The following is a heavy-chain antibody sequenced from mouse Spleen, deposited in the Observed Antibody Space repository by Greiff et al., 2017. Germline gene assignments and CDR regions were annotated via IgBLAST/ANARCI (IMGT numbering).Heavy chain of an antibody. CDR3: ARENGNYDFAY. Sequence: VQLQQSGAELARPGASVTLSCKVSGYSFTSCCISRVKQSIGQGLVWSGEFYPRSGNTYYNEKFKGKATLTADKSSSTAYMELRSLTSEDSAVYFCARENGNYDFAYWGQGTLVTVSA. CDR2: FYPRSGNT. V-gene: IGHV1-81*01. D-gene: IGHD2-1*01. J-gene: IGHJ3*01. CDR1: GYSFTSCC.